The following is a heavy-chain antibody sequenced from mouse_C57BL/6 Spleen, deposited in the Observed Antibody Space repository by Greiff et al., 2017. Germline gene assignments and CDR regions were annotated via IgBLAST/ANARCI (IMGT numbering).Heavy chain of an antibody. V-gene: IGHV1-76*01. J-gene: IGHJ1*03. CDR1: GYTFTDYY. CDR3: ARDDYDGEPYWYFDV. D-gene: IGHD2-4*01. CDR2: IYPGSGNT. Sequence: QVQLQQSGAELVRPGASVKLSCKASGYTFTDYYINWVKQRPGQGLEWIARIYPGSGNTYYNEKFKGKATLTAEKSSSTAYMQLSSLTSEDSAVYVCARDDYDGEPYWYFDVWGTGTTVTVSS.